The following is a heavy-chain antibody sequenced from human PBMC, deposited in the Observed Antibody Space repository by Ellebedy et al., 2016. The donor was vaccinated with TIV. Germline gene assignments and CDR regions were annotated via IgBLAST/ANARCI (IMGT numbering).Heavy chain of an antibody. CDR3: ARDREFCSGGSCPDAFDI. J-gene: IGHJ3*02. CDR1: GFSFSSYA. CDR2: IISNGGST. D-gene: IGHD2-15*01. V-gene: IGHV3-64*01. Sequence: GESLKISCSASGFSFSSYAMHWVRQAPGKGLEYVSAIISNGGSTYYANSVKGRFTISRDNSKNTLYLQMGSLRAEDMAVYYCARDREFCSGGSCPDAFDIWGQGTMVTVSS.